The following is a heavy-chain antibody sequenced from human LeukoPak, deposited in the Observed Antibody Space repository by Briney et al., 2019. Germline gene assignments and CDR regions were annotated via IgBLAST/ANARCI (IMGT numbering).Heavy chain of an antibody. CDR2: INPNSGGT. CDR1: GYTFTGYY. D-gene: IGHD6-19*01. Sequence: ASVKVSCKASGYTFTGYYMHWVRQAPGQGLEWMGWINPNSGGTNYAQKFQGRVTMTRDTSISTAYMELSRLRSDDTAVCYCARIYSSGWYKGGGYFDYWGQGTLVTVSS. J-gene: IGHJ4*02. V-gene: IGHV1-2*02. CDR3: ARIYSSGWYKGGGYFDY.